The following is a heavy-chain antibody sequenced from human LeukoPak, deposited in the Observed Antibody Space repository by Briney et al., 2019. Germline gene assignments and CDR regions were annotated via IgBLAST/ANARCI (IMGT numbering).Heavy chain of an antibody. V-gene: IGHV3-7*03. J-gene: IGHJ3*01. Sequence: GGSLRLSCAASGFTFSSYWMSWVRQAPGKGLEWVASINSDGSEGYYADVVKGRFTISRDNAKNSLYLQINSLRAEDTAVYYCARSSYSSSSSVWGQGTMVTVSS. CDR1: GFTFSSYW. CDR2: INSDGSEG. D-gene: IGHD6-6*01. CDR3: ARSSYSSSSSV.